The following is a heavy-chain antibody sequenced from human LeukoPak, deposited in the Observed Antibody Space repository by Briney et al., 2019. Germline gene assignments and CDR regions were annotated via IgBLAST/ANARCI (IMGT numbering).Heavy chain of an antibody. D-gene: IGHD3-3*01. J-gene: IGHJ6*03. CDR1: GFTFSSYS. CDR3: ARDQYGFLEWSNYYYYMDV. Sequence: PGGSLRLSCAASGFTFSSYSMNWVRQAPGKGLEWVSSISSSSSYIYYADSVKGRFTISRDNAKNSLYLQMNSLRAEDTAVYYCARDQYGFLEWSNYYYYMDVWGKGTTVTVSS. V-gene: IGHV3-21*01. CDR2: ISSSSSYI.